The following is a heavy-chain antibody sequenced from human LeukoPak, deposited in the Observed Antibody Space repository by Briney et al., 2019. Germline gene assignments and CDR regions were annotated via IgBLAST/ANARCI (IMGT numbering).Heavy chain of an antibody. V-gene: IGHV3-74*01. CDR2: INSDGSGT. CDR1: GFTFSTYW. D-gene: IGHD2-21*01. CDR3: ARVGGGGAYYYYYMDV. Sequence: GGSLRLSCAASGFTFSTYWMHWVRQAPGKGLVWVSRINSDGSGTSYADSVKGRFTISRDNAKNTLYLQMNSLRAEDTAVYYCARVGGGGAYYYYYMDVWGKGTTVTISS. J-gene: IGHJ6*03.